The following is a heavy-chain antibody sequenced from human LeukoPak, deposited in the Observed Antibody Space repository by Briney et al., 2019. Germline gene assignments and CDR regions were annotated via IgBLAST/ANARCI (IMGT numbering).Heavy chain of an antibody. CDR1: GFTFSSYE. CDR3: ARDGYNGNHMDV. D-gene: IGHD5-24*01. J-gene: IGHJ6*04. V-gene: IGHV3-48*03. Sequence: HAGGSLRLSCAASGFTFSSYEMNWVRQAPGKGLEWVSYISSSGSTIYYADSVKGRFTISRDNAKNSLYLQMNSLRAEDTAVYYCARDGYNGNHMDVWGKGTPVTISS. CDR2: ISSSGSTI.